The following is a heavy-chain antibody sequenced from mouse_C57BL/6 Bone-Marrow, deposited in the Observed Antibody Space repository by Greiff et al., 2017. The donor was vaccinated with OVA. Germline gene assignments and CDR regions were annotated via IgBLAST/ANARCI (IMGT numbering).Heavy chain of an antibody. CDR3: ARINYWYFDV. J-gene: IGHJ1*03. Sequence: EVHLVESGGGLVKPGGSLKLSCAASGFTFSDYGMHWVRQAPEKGLEWVAYISSGSSTIYYADKVKGRFTISRDNAKNTRFLQMTSLRSEDTAMYYCARINYWYFDVWGTGTTVTVSS. V-gene: IGHV5-17*01. CDR2: ISSGSSTI. CDR1: GFTFSDYG.